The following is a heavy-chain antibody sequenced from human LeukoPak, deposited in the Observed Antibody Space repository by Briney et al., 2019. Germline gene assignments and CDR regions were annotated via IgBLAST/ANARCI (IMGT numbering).Heavy chain of an antibody. D-gene: IGHD3-9*01. V-gene: IGHV3-15*01. J-gene: IGHJ3*02. CDR1: GFTFSNAW. CDR2: IKSKTDGGTT. CDR3: TTVDPMRDDAFDI. Sequence: AGGSLRLSCAASGFTFSNAWMSWVRQAPGKGLELVCRIKSKTDGGTTDYAAPVKGRFTISRDDSKNTLYLQMNSLKTEDTAVYYCTTVDPMRDDAFDIWGQGTMVTVSS.